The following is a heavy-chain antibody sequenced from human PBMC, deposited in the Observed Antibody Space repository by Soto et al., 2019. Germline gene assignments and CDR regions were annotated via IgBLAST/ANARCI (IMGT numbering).Heavy chain of an antibody. Sequence: EVQLVESGGGLVQPGGSLRLSCAASGFTFSSYWMSWVRQAPGKGLEWVANIKQDGSEKYYVDSVKGRFTISRDNAKNSLYLQMTRLRAEDTAVYYCARMSVAVAGNGILDYWGQGTLVTVSS. CDR1: GFTFSSYW. V-gene: IGHV3-7*03. CDR3: ARMSVAVAGNGILDY. CDR2: IKQDGSEK. D-gene: IGHD6-19*01. J-gene: IGHJ4*02.